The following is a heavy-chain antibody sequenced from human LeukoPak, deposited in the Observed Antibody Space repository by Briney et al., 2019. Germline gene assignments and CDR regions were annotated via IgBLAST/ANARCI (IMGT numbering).Heavy chain of an antibody. CDR2: ISSSGSTI. V-gene: IGHV3-48*04. CDR1: GFTFSSYG. J-gene: IGHJ4*02. CDR3: ARVPLTGYPGGGDLPLDF. D-gene: IGHD3-9*01. Sequence: PGGSLRLSCAASGFTFSSYGMHWVRQAPGKGLEWVSYISSSGSTIYYADSVKGRFTISRDNAKNSLYLQMNRLRAEDTAVYYCARVPLTGYPGGGDLPLDFWGQGTLVTVSS.